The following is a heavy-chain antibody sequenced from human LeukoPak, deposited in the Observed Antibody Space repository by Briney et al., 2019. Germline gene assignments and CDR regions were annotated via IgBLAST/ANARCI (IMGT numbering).Heavy chain of an antibody. V-gene: IGHV1-69*13. CDR1: GGTFTSYG. D-gene: IGHD5-12*01. J-gene: IGHJ4*02. CDR2: IIPMFGTT. CDR3: SAIGCSASGPYDY. Sequence: ASVKVSCKASGGTFTSYGISLVRQAPGQGLEWMGGIIPMFGTTKYAQKFQGRVTITADQSTRTAYMEMSSLRSEDTALYYCSAIGCSASGPYDYWGQATRVTVSS.